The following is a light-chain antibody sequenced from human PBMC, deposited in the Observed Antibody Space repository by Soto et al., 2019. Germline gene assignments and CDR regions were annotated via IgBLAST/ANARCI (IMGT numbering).Light chain of an antibody. J-gene: IGKJ5*01. CDR1: QSISNSY. V-gene: IGKV3-20*01. CDR3: PKSGGSPLIT. Sequence: EIVLTQSPATLSLSPGERATLSCRASQSISNSYLAWYQQKPGQALRLLIYGASIRATGIPDRFSGSGSGTDFTLTISRLEPEDFAVYYCPKSGGSPLITFGQGTRLEIK. CDR2: GAS.